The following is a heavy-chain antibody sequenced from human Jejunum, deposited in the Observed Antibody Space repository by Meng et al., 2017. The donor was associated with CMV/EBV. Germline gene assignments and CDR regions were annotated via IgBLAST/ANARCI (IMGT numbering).Heavy chain of an antibody. CDR3: ARGNGWRFDY. Sequence: QVLLVQSGSELKKPGASVKVSCQAAGYTFTSSSMNWVRHAPGQGLEWMGWININTGNPTYAQGFTGRFVFSLDTSVSTAYLQIDSLKADDTAVYYCARGNGWRFDYWGQGTLVTVSS. CDR2: ININTGNP. V-gene: IGHV7-4-1*01. D-gene: IGHD6-19*01. CDR1: GYTFTSSS. J-gene: IGHJ4*02.